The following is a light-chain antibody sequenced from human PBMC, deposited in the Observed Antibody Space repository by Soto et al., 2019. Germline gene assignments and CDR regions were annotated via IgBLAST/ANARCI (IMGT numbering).Light chain of an antibody. J-gene: IGKJ4*01. Sequence: EIVLTQSPATLSLSPGARATLSCRASQSVDNYLAWYQQKPGQAPRLLIYDASTRATGIPVRFSGSGSGTDCTLTIGSLESEDAAVYYCQQRSNWPLTFGGGTKVEI. CDR3: QQRSNWPLT. V-gene: IGKV3-11*01. CDR2: DAS. CDR1: QSVDNY.